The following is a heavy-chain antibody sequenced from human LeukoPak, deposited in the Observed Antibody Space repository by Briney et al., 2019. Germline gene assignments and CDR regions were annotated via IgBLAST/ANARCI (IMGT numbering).Heavy chain of an antibody. CDR1: GFIFSSYG. CDR2: ISSSSSTI. J-gene: IGHJ4*02. D-gene: IGHD5-12*01. Sequence: GGSLRLSCAASGFIFSSYGMHWVRQAPGKGLEWVSYISSSSSTIYYADSVKGRFTISRDNAKNSLYLQMNSLRAEDTAVYYCARDRSAYSGYDFFDSWGQGTLVTVSS. CDR3: ARDRSAYSGYDFFDS. V-gene: IGHV3-48*01.